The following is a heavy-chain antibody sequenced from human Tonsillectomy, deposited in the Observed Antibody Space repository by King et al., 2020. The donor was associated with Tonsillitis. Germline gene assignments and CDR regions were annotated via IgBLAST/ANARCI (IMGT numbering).Heavy chain of an antibody. D-gene: IGHD2-8*01. CDR3: AKVRNGFDS. CDR1: GFTFSSYG. V-gene: IGHV3-30*18. J-gene: IGHJ4*02. CDR2: ISYDGSNK. Sequence: VQLVESGGGVVQPGRSLRLSCAASGFTFSSYGMHWVRQAPGKGLEWVAVISYDGSNKYYADSVKGRFTISRDDSKNTLSLQMNSLRTEDTAVYYCAKVRNGFDSGAQGTLVTVSP.